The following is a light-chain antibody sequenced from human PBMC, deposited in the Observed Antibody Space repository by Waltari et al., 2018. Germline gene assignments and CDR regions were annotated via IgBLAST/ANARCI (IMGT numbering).Light chain of an antibody. CDR1: SRAAGCANL. V-gene: IGLV2-23*01. Sequence: QSALTQPASVSGSPGQSITRSCTGPSRAAGCANLAPWYQQPPGKAPKLTIYEGSKRPSGVSNRFSGSKSGNTASLTISGLQAEDEADYYCCSYAGSSMVVFGGGTKLTVL. CDR2: EGS. CDR3: CSYAGSSMVV. J-gene: IGLJ2*01.